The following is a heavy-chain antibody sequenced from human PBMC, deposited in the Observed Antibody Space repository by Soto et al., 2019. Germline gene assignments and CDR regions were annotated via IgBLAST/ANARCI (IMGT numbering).Heavy chain of an antibody. Sequence: QVQLVQSGAEEKKPGASVKVSCKASGYTFTSYAMHWVRQAPGQRLEWMGWINAGNGNTKYSQKFQGRVTITRDTSASTAYMELSRLRSEDTAVYYCALITLGGRFDPWGQGTLVTVSS. CDR1: GYTFTSYA. V-gene: IGHV1-3*05. J-gene: IGHJ5*02. CDR2: INAGNGNT. CDR3: ALITLGGRFDP. D-gene: IGHD3-16*01.